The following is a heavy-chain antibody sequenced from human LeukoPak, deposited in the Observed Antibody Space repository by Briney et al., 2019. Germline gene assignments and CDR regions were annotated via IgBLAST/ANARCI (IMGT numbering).Heavy chain of an antibody. D-gene: IGHD3-10*01. J-gene: IGHJ5*02. Sequence: ASVKVSCKASGYTFTSYYMHWVRQAPGQGLEWMGIINPSGGSTSYAQKFQGRVTMTRDTSTSTVYMELSSLRSKDTAVYYCARDGGYYGSGSYPDPWGKGTLVTVSS. CDR1: GYTFTSYY. CDR2: INPSGGST. V-gene: IGHV1-46*01. CDR3: ARDGGYYGSGSYPDP.